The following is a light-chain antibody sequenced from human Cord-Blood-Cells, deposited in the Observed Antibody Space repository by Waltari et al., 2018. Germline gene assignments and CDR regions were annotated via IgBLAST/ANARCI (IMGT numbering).Light chain of an antibody. Sequence: QSALTQPASVSGSPGQSITLSCTGTSSDVGSYNLVSWYQQHPGKAPNLMIYEGSKRPSGVSNRVSGSKSGNTASLTIAGLQAEDEADYYCCSYAGSSTWAFGGGTKLTVL. J-gene: IGLJ3*02. V-gene: IGLV2-23*01. CDR2: EGS. CDR1: SSDVGSYNL. CDR3: CSYAGSSTWA.